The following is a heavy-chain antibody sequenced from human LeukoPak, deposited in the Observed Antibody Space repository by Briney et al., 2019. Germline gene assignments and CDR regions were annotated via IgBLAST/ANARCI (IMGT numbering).Heavy chain of an antibody. J-gene: IGHJ4*02. CDR3: AKGSYYDSSGSFYFDY. D-gene: IGHD3-22*01. CDR2: ISGSGDT. CDR1: GFTFSSYS. Sequence: GGSLRLSCAASGFTFSSYSMNWVRQAPGKGLEWVSGISGSGDTYYADSVKGRFTISRDNSKNTLYVQVNSLGTEDTAAYYCAKGSYYDSSGSFYFDYWGQGTLVTVSS. V-gene: IGHV3-23*01.